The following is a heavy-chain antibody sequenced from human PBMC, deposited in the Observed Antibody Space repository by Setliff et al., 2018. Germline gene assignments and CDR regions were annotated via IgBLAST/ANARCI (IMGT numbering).Heavy chain of an antibody. Sequence: SETLSLTCTVSDGSLSTYDWSWIRQPPGKGLELIGYVYYSGTANYSPSLRSRLTISVDTSKNQFSLKLRSVTAADTAVYYCARGGTFRYFDFWCQGAPVTVSS. CDR2: VYYSGTA. J-gene: IGHJ4*02. V-gene: IGHV4-59*01. CDR3: ARGGTFRYFDF. D-gene: IGHD5-12*01. CDR1: DGSLSTYD.